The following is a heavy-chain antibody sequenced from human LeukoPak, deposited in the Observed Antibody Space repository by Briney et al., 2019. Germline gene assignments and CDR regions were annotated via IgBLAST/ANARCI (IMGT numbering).Heavy chain of an antibody. Sequence: GGSLRLSCSASGFTFTTSWMNWVRQAPGKGLEWLASITPNASETYYVDSVRGRFTISRDDDKNSVYLQMNSLRAEDTAVYLCARDRAFKAFDYWGQGNLVSVSS. CDR3: ARDRAFKAFDY. CDR1: GFTFTTSW. V-gene: IGHV3-7*01. CDR2: ITPNASET. J-gene: IGHJ4*02.